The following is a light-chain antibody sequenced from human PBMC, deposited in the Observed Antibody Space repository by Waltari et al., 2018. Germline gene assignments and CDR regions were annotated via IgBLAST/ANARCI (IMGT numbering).Light chain of an antibody. V-gene: IGKV3-20*01. Sequence: EIVLTQSPGTLSLSPGERATLSCRASQSVSTTYLSWYQQRPGQAPRLLIYGASTRATGIPDRFSGSGSGTDFTLTISRLEPEDFAVYYCQQFGDSRWTFGQGTKVEI. CDR1: QSVSTTY. J-gene: IGKJ1*01. CDR2: GAS. CDR3: QQFGDSRWT.